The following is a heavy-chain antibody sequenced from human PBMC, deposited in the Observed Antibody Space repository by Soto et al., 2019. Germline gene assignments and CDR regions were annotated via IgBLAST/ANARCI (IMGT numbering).Heavy chain of an antibody. CDR2: MNPNSGNT. CDR3: ARGPLNWNYAPSYYGMDV. CDR1: GYTFTSYD. J-gene: IGHJ6*02. D-gene: IGHD1-7*01. V-gene: IGHV1-8*01. Sequence: GASVKVSCKASGYTFTSYDINWVRQATGQGLEWMGWMNPNSGNTGYAQKFQGRVTMTRNTSISTAYMELSSLRSEDTAVYYCARGPLNWNYAPSYYGMDVWGQGTTVTVSS.